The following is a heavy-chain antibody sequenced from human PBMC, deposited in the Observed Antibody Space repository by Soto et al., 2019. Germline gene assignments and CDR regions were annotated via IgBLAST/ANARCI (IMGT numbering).Heavy chain of an antibody. Sequence: VKVSCKASGYTFTSYGISWVRQAPGQGLERMGWISAYNGNTNCAQKLQGRVTMTIDTSTSTAYMELRSLRSDDTAVYYCARRSYYYDSSGYYPLDYWGQGTLVTVSS. J-gene: IGHJ4*02. CDR2: ISAYNGNT. CDR1: GYTFTSYG. CDR3: ARRSYYYDSSGYYPLDY. V-gene: IGHV1-18*01. D-gene: IGHD3-22*01.